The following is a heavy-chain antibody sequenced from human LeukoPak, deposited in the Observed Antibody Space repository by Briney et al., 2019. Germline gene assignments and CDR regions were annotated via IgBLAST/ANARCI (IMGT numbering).Heavy chain of an antibody. CDR1: GFTFNSSA. CDR3: AKGDWGPLYYFDY. CDR2: ISGSGGST. J-gene: IGHJ4*02. Sequence: GGSLRLSCAASGFTFNSSAMSWVRQAPGKGLEWVSAISGSGGSTYYADSVKGRFTISRDNSKNTLYLQMNSLRAEDTAVYYCAKGDWGPLYYFDYWGQGTLATVSS. D-gene: IGHD3/OR15-3a*01. V-gene: IGHV3-23*01.